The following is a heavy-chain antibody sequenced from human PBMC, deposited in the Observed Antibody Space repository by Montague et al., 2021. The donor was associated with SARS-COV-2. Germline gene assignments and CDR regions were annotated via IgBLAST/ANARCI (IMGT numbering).Heavy chain of an antibody. D-gene: IGHD5-18*01. Sequence: SETLSLTCAVYGGSFSGYYWSWICQPPGKGLERIGEINHSGSTNYNPSLKSRITISVATSKNRFSLKLSSVTAADTAVYYCARGRGIQLWVNYYYYMDVWGQGTTVTVSS. CDR3: ARGRGIQLWVNYYYYMDV. V-gene: IGHV4-34*01. CDR2: INHSGST. CDR1: GGSFSGYY. J-gene: IGHJ6*03.